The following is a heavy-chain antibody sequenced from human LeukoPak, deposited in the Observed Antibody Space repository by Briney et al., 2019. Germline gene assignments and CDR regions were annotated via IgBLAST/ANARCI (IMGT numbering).Heavy chain of an antibody. CDR1: GFTFSSYA. V-gene: IGHV3-30*04. J-gene: IGHJ3*02. CDR2: ISDDGSNK. CDR3: ARVDDLDAFDI. Sequence: GGSLRLSCAASGFTFSSYAMHWVRQAPGKGLEWVAVISDDGSNKYYADSVKGRFTISRDNSRNTLYLQMISLRAEDTAAYYCARVDDLDAFDIWGQGTMVTVSS. D-gene: IGHD2-2*03.